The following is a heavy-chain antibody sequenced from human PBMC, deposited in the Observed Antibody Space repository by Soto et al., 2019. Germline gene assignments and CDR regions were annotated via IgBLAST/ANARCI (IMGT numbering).Heavy chain of an antibody. CDR1: GDSITSGGYS. Sequence: QLPLQESGSGLVKLSQTLSLTCAVSGDSITSGGYSWNWIRQPPGTGLEWIGYIFPSGNTFYNPSLKSRVTIPKDGSVNQLSLELTTVTPADTAGYYWARGRRETINQVRASDIWGQGTMVTVSS. D-gene: IGHD5-12*01. CDR3: ARGRRETINQVRASDI. CDR2: IFPSGNT. J-gene: IGHJ3*02. V-gene: IGHV4-30-2*01.